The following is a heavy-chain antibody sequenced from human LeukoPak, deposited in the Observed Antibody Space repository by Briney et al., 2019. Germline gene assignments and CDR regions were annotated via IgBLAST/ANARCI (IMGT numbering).Heavy chain of an antibody. V-gene: IGHV3-11*01. CDR2: ISSSGSTI. J-gene: IGHJ4*02. CDR3: AKGNRIYNN. CDR1: GFIFSDYY. D-gene: IGHD1-1*01. Sequence: GGSLRLSCAASGFIFSDYYMTWLRQAPGKGLEWVSYISSSGSTIYSADSVKGRFTISRDNANNSLYLQMNSLKAEDTALYYCAKGNRIYNNWGQGTLVTVSS.